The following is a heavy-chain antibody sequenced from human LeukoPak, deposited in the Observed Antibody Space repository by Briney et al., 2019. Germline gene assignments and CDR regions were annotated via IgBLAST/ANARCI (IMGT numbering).Heavy chain of an antibody. J-gene: IGHJ3*02. Sequence: SETLSLTCAVSGGSISSGGYSWSWIRQPPGKGLEWIGYIYHSGSTYYNPSLKSRVTISVDRSKNQFPLKLSSVTAADTAVYYCARGIGTLSSYDAFDIWGQGTMVTVSS. CDR1: GGSISSGGYS. CDR3: ARGIGTLSSYDAFDI. D-gene: IGHD1/OR15-1a*01. V-gene: IGHV4-30-2*01. CDR2: IYHSGST.